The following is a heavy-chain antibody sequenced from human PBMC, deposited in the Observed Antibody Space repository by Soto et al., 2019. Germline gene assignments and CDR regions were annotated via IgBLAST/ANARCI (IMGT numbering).Heavy chain of an antibody. CDR3: ARDGDSSGYYYHDY. Sequence: QVQLVQSGAEVKKPGSSVKVSCKASGGTFSSYTISWVRQAPGQGLEWMGRIIPILGIANYAQKFQGRVTITADKPTSTAYMELSSLRSEDTAVYYCARDGDSSGYYYHDYWGQGTLVTVSS. V-gene: IGHV1-69*08. D-gene: IGHD3-22*01. J-gene: IGHJ4*02. CDR2: IIPILGIA. CDR1: GGTFSSYT.